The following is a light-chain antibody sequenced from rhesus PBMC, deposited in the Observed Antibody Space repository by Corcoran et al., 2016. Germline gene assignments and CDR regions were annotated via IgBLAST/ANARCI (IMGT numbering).Light chain of an antibody. Sequence: DIQMTQSPSSLSASVGDTVTITCRASQSISNWLDWYQQKPGKAPKLLIYKASMLQSGVPSRFSGSGPGPDFTLAISSLQPEDFATYYCLQYSSSPLTFGGGTNVEIK. J-gene: IGKJ4*01. CDR2: KAS. CDR3: LQYSSSPLT. CDR1: QSISNW. V-gene: IGKV1-22*01.